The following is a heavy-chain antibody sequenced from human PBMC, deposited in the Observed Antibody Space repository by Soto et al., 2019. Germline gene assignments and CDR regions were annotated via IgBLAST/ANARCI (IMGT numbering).Heavy chain of an antibody. CDR2: ISGSGDST. J-gene: IGHJ1*01. V-gene: IGHV3-23*01. Sequence: EVQLLESGGGLVQPGGSLRLSCAASGFTFSSYAMSWVRQAPGKGLEWVSGISGSGDSTYYADSVKDRFTISRDNSKTSLYLQMNSLRAEDTAVYYCAKGVPGIAVAGTGYFQHWGQGTLVTVSS. D-gene: IGHD6-19*01. CDR3: AKGVPGIAVAGTGYFQH. CDR1: GFTFSSYA.